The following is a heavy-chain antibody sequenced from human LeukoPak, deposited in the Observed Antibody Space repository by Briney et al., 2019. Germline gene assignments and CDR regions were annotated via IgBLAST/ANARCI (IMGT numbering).Heavy chain of an antibody. CDR3: ARARRSSTPEVGDVFKTRYFFEY. Sequence: GESLEISCQASGYTFSSYWIAGVRPMPGKGLECMGLIYPLDSEVKYSPSFQGQVTISADKSISTAYLQWSSLKASDTAMYYCARARRSSTPEVGDVFKTRYFFEYWGQGALVTVSS. V-gene: IGHV5-51*01. D-gene: IGHD6-13*01. J-gene: IGHJ4*02. CDR1: GYTFSSYW. CDR2: IYPLDSEV.